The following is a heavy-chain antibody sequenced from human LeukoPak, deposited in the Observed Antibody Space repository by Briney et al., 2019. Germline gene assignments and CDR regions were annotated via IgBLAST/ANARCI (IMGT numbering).Heavy chain of an antibody. CDR3: ARDGCSSTSCYYDY. D-gene: IGHD2-2*01. CDR2: INHSGST. J-gene: IGHJ4*02. Sequence: LRLSCAASGFAFSDYYMSWIRQAPGRGLEWIGEINHSGSTNYNPSLKSRVTISVDTSKNQFSLKLSSVTAADTAVYYCARDGCSSTSCYYDYWGQGTLVTVSS. V-gene: IGHV4-34*01. CDR1: GFAFSDYY.